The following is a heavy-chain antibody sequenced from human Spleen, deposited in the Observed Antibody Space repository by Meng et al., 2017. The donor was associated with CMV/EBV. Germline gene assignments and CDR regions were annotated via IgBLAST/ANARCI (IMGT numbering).Heavy chain of an antibody. Sequence: GGSLRLSCTASGFSFSHYSMHWVRQAPGKGLEWVTFIRFDGSNTYYADSVKGRFTISRDNAKSSLYLQMNSLRAEDTAVYYCASESAYCTSTSCWGYFDYWGQGTLVTVSS. J-gene: IGHJ4*02. D-gene: IGHD2-2*01. V-gene: IGHV3-33*08. CDR2: IRFDGSNT. CDR1: GFSFSHYS. CDR3: ASESAYCTSTSCWGYFDY.